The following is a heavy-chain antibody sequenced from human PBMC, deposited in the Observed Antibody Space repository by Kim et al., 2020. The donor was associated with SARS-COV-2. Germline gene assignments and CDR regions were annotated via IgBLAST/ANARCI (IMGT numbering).Heavy chain of an antibody. CDR1: GGSILSTSFS. Sequence: SETLSLTCTVSGGSILSTSFSWGWIRQPPGKGLEWIGSMYYSGRTYDNPSLRSRVTISIDTSKNQFSLKLSSVTAADTSLDYCARDDRMGPNPLFDYWGQGTLVTVSS. CDR2: MYYSGRT. J-gene: IGHJ4*02. D-gene: IGHD1-26*01. CDR3: ARDDRMGPNPLFDY. V-gene: IGHV4-39*07.